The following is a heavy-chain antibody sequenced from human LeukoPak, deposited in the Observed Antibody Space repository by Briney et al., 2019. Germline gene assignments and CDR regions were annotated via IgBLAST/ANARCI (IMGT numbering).Heavy chain of an antibody. J-gene: IGHJ4*02. CDR1: GYTFTGYY. CDR3: ARGVYCSRTSCYIDY. CDR2: INPNSGGT. Sequence: ASVKVSCKASGYTFTGYYMHWVRQAPGQGLEWMGWINPNSGGTNYAQKFQGRVTMTRDMSISTVYMELSGLRSDDTAVYYCARGVYCSRTSCYIDYWGQGTLVTVSS. V-gene: IGHV1-2*02. D-gene: IGHD2-2*02.